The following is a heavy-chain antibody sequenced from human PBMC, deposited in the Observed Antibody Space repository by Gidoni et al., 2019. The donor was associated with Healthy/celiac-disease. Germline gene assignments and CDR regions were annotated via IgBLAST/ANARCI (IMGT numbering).Heavy chain of an antibody. CDR3: AKPSLEWFYYYYMDV. CDR1: GFTFSSYG. V-gene: IGHV3-30*18. Sequence: QVQLVESGGGVVQPGRSLRLSCAASGFTFSSYGMHWVRQAPGKGLEWVAVISYDGSNKYYADSVKGRFTISRDNSKNTLYLQMNSLRAEDTAVYYCAKPSLEWFYYYYMDVWGKGTTVTVSS. CDR2: ISYDGSNK. J-gene: IGHJ6*03. D-gene: IGHD3-3*01.